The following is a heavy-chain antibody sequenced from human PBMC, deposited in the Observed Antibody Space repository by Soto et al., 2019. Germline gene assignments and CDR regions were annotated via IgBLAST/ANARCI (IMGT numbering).Heavy chain of an antibody. V-gene: IGHV3-33*01. D-gene: IGHD1-26*01. CDR3: ARDVGRTSHLNWFDP. CDR1: GVSLRGYC. J-gene: IGHJ5*02. Sequence: GGSLRLSCEVSGVSLRGYCMHWVRQAPGKGLEWVAVIWYHGTTKNYADSVKGRFTISRDTSKNTVYLQMDSLKVEDTAVYYCARDVGRTSHLNWFDPWGQGVMVTVSS. CDR2: IWYHGTTK.